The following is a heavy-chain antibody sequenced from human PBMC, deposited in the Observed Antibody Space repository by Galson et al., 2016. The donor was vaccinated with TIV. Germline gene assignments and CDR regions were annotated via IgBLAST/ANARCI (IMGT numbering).Heavy chain of an antibody. J-gene: IGHJ4*02. D-gene: IGHD3-10*01. Sequence: SVKVSCKASGGIFSNFVISWVRQAPGQGLEWMGSINPIFGTANYAQKFQGRVTITADTSTSTFYMDLSSLRSEDTAIYYCARGRGYSFGSGSSYFDYWGQGSLVTCSS. CDR2: INPIFGTA. V-gene: IGHV1-69*06. CDR1: GGIFSNFV. CDR3: ARGRGYSFGSGSSYFDY.